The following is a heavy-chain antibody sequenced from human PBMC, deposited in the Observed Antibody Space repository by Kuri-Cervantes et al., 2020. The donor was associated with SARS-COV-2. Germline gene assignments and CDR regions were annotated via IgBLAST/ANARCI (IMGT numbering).Heavy chain of an antibody. J-gene: IGHJ4*02. CDR1: GGSISSYY. CDR3: ARSTDGIAVAGTVNFVY. V-gene: IGHV4-59*01. D-gene: IGHD6-19*01. CDR2: VYYSGST. Sequence: SETLSLTCTVSGGSISSYYWSWIRQPPGKGLEWIGYVYYSGSTNYNPSLKSRVTISVDTSKNQFSLKLRSVTAADTAVYYCARSTDGIAVAGTVNFVYWGQGTLVTVSS.